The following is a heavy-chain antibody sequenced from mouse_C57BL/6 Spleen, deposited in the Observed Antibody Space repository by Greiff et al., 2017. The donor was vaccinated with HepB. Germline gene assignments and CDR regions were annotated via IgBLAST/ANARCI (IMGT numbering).Heavy chain of an antibody. CDR1: GYTFTSYW. CDR2: IDPSDSYT. Sequence: QVQLQQPGAELVMPGASVKLSCKASGYTFTSYWMHWVKQRPGQGLEWIGEIDPSDSYTNYNQKFKGKSTLTADKSSSTAYMQLSSLTSEDSAVYYCARFTTVVATYDYWGQGTTLTVSS. CDR3: ARFTTVVATYDY. V-gene: IGHV1-69*01. D-gene: IGHD1-1*01. J-gene: IGHJ2*01.